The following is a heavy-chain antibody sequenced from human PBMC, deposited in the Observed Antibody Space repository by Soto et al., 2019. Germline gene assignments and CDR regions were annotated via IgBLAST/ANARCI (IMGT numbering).Heavy chain of an antibody. J-gene: IGHJ3*02. CDR1: DGSITISSYY. CDR3: AIHQSFSWSDAFDT. D-gene: IGHD6-13*01. Sequence: QLQLQESGPGLVKPSETLSLTCTVSDGSITISSYYWGWIRQPPGKGLEWIGSIYYSGSTYYNSSLERRVTISVHTSKNQFSLKLSSVTAADTAVYYCAIHQSFSWSDAFDTWGQGTMVTVSS. V-gene: IGHV4-39*01. CDR2: IYYSGST.